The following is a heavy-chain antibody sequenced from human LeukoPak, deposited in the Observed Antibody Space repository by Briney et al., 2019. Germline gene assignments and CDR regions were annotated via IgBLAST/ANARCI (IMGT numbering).Heavy chain of an antibody. CDR1: GGSFSGYY. CDR3: ASLATDSATYNRFDR. J-gene: IGHJ5*02. CDR2: INHSGST. D-gene: IGHD2-15*01. V-gene: IGHV4-34*01. Sequence: PSETLFLTCAVYGGSFSGYYWSWIRQPPGKGLEWIGEINHSGSTNYNPSLKSRVTISVDTSKNQFSLKLSSVTAADTAVYYCASLATDSATYNRFDRWGQGTLVTVSS.